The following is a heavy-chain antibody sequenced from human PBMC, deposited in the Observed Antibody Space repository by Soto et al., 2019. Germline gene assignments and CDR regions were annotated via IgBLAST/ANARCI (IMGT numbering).Heavy chain of an antibody. D-gene: IGHD3-10*01. V-gene: IGHV3-30-3*01. CDR3: ARDGRRWFGELYPLGYYFDY. J-gene: IGHJ4*02. Sequence: QVQLVESGGGVVQPGRSLRLSCAASGFTFSSYAMHWVRQAPGKGLEWVAVISYDGSNKYYADSVKGRFTISRDNSKNTLYLQMNSLRDEDTAVYYCARDGRRWFGELYPLGYYFDYWGQGTLVTVSS. CDR1: GFTFSSYA. CDR2: ISYDGSNK.